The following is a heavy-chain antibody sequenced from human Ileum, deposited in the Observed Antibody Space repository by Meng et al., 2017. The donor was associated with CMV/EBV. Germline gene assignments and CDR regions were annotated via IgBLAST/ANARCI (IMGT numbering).Heavy chain of an antibody. Sequence: SGPTLVKPTQTLTLTCTFSGFSLSTSGVGVGWIRQPPGKALEWLALIYWNDDKRYSPSLKSSLTITKDTSKNQVVLTMTNMDPVDTATYYCAHTLVVPAAITDWFDPWGQGTLVTVSS. CDR3: AHTLVVPAAITDWFDP. CDR2: IYWNDDK. J-gene: IGHJ5*02. CDR1: GFSLSTSGVG. D-gene: IGHD2-2*01. V-gene: IGHV2-5*01.